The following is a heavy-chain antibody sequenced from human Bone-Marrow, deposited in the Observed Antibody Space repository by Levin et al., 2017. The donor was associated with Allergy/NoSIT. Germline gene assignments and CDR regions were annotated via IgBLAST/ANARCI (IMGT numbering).Heavy chain of an antibody. Sequence: GESLKISCAASGFTFSRYNMNWVRQAPGKGLEWVSSISSSSSYIYYADSVKGRFTISRDNAKNSLYPQMNSLRAEDTAVYYCARGGSGGDYDSWGQGTLVTVSS. V-gene: IGHV3-21*01. J-gene: IGHJ5*01. D-gene: IGHD4-17*01. CDR1: GFTFSRYN. CDR2: ISSSSSYI. CDR3: ARGGSGGDYDS.